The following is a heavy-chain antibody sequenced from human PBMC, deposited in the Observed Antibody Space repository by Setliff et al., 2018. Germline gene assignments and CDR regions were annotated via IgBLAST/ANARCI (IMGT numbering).Heavy chain of an antibody. CDR2: VHYSGLT. D-gene: IGHD3-16*01. CDR3: ARGGVLGTGDFDY. V-gene: IGHV4-61*08. Sequence: PSETLSLTCTVSGGSISSGGYYWSWIRQPPGKGLEFIGYVHYSGLTNYDPSLKSRVTISLDTSKNQFSLKLNSVTAADTAVYYCARGGVLGTGDFDYWGQGTLVTVSS. J-gene: IGHJ4*02. CDR1: GGSISSGGYY.